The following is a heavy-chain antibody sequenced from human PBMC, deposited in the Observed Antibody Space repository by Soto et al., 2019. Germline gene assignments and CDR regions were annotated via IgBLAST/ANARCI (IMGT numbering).Heavy chain of an antibody. D-gene: IGHD5-12*01. J-gene: IGHJ6*02. CDR3: GTYWGRRDGYNSYYYYGMDV. CDR1: GYTLTSYY. Sequence: ASVKVSCKASGYTLTSYYMRWVRQAPGQGLEWMGIINPSGGSTSYAQKFQGRVTMTRDTSTSTVYMELSSLRSEDTAVYYCGTYWGRRDGYNSYYYYGMDVWGQGTTVTVSS. CDR2: INPSGGST. V-gene: IGHV1-46*01.